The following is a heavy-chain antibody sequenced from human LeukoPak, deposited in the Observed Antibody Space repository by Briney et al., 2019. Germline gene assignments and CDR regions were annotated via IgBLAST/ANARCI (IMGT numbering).Heavy chain of an antibody. CDR1: GGSISSGGYY. CDR3: ARGENYYDSSGYYWGLYYFDH. J-gene: IGHJ4*02. D-gene: IGHD3-22*01. V-gene: IGHV4-31*03. Sequence: PSQTLSLTCTVSGGSISSGGYYWSWIPQHPGKGLEWIVYIYYSGSTYYNPSLKSRVTISVDTSKNQVSLRLSSVTAADTAVYYCARGENYYDSSGYYWGLYYFDHWGQGTLVTVSS. CDR2: IYYSGST.